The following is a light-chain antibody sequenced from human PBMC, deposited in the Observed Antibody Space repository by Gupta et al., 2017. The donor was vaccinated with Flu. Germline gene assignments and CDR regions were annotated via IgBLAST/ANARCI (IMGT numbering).Light chain of an antibody. J-gene: IGLJ2*01. CDR1: SNDFSNYNY. CDR2: EVN. V-gene: IGLV2-14*01. CDR3: YSYETVGTTHGV. Sequence: TISCTGTSNDFSNYNYVSCYQQHAGKAPKLIRFEVNNRPSGVSNRFSGSTSCSTASLTISGLHAEDDADEVDYSYETVGTTHGVFGGGTKLTVL.